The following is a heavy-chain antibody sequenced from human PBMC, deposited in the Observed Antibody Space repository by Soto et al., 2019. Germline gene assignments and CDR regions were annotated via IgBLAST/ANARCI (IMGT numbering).Heavy chain of an antibody. CDR1: GGXFRGYY. V-gene: IGHV4-34*01. D-gene: IGHD3-3*01. Sequence: SLTYAVYGGXFRGYYWSWIRQPPGKGLEWIGEINHSGSTNYNPSLKSRVTISVDTSKNQFSLKLSSVTAAETAVYYCARSYDFWSRKSFDYWGQGTLVTSPQ. J-gene: IGHJ4*02. CDR3: ARSYDFWSRKSFDY. CDR2: INHSGST.